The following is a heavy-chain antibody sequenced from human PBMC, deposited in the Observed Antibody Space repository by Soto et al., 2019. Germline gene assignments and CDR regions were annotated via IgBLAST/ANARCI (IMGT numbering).Heavy chain of an antibody. Sequence: SETLSLTCAVYGGSFSGYYWSWIRQPPGKGLEWIGEINHSGSTNYNPSFKSRVTISVDTSKNQFSLKLGSVTAADTAVDYCAGGGRVRGAVTLDYYYYGMDVWGQGTTVTVSS. CDR3: AGGGRVRGAVTLDYYYYGMDV. CDR2: INHSGST. J-gene: IGHJ6*02. D-gene: IGHD3-10*01. CDR1: GGSFSGYY. V-gene: IGHV4-34*01.